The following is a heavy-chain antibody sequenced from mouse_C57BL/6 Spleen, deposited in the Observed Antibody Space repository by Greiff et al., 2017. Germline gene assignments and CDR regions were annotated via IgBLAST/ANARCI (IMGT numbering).Heavy chain of an antibody. CDR3: ARGYFPYYFDY. CDR2: IDPSDSYT. CDR1: GYTFTSYW. Sequence: QVQLQQSGAELVKPGASVKLSCKASGYTFTSYWMQWVKQRPGQGLEWIGEIDPSDSYTNYNQKFKGKATLTVDTSSTTAYMQLSRLTSEDAAVYYCARGYFPYYFDYWGQGTTLTVSS. V-gene: IGHV1-50*01. D-gene: IGHD2-3*01. J-gene: IGHJ2*01.